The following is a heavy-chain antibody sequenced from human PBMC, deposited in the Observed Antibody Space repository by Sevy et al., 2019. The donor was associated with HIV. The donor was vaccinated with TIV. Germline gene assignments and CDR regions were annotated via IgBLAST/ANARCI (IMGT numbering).Heavy chain of an antibody. CDR3: ARDEQLASLHLDY. Sequence: GGSLRLSCAASGFTFSTYWMHWIRQAPGKGLEWVSYTSGSGSTIYYADSVKGRFTISRDNAKNSLYLQMNSLRAEDTAVYYCARDEQLASLHLDYWGQGTLVTVSS. CDR2: TSGSGSTI. CDR1: GFTFSTYW. J-gene: IGHJ4*02. V-gene: IGHV3-11*01. D-gene: IGHD6-6*01.